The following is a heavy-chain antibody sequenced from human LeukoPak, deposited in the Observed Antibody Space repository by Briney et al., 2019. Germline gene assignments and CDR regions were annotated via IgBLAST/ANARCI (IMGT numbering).Heavy chain of an antibody. CDR2: ITISGHAK. V-gene: IGHV3-48*03. CDR3: ARGDPHADL. CDR1: GFDLHTYE. Sequence: GGSLGLSCAASGFDLHTYEMNWVRQAPGKGLEWIADITISGHAKNYADSVKGRFTISRDSARTSLYLQMNSLRVEDTGVYFCARGDPHADLWGQGTLVTVSS. J-gene: IGHJ5*02.